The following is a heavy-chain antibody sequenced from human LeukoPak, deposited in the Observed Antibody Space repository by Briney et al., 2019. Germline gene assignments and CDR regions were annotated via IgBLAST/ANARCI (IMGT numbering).Heavy chain of an antibody. Sequence: SDTVSCKASPYPFTSLYIHWVPHAPAQVLESLAIINPSGGSTSYAQKFQGTVTMTRDTSTSTVYMELIRLRSEHTAVYYCSRASSALDRWYYFDYWGQRTLVTVSS. CDR1: PYPFTSLY. J-gene: IGHJ4*02. V-gene: IGHV1-46*01. D-gene: IGHD2-8*02. CDR3: SRASSALDRWYYFDY. CDR2: INPSGGST.